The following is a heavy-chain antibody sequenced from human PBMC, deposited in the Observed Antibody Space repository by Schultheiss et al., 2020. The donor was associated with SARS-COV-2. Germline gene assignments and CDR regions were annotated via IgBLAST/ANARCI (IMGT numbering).Heavy chain of an antibody. CDR3: ARYSNYVGDLDY. Sequence: SETLSLTCTVSGGSISSGSYYWSWIRQPAGKGLEWIGRIYTSGSTYYNPSLKSRVTISVDTSKNQFSLKLSSVTAADTAVYYCARYSNYVGDLDYWGQGTLVTVSS. CDR2: IYTSGST. V-gene: IGHV4-61*02. CDR1: GGSISSGSYY. D-gene: IGHD4-11*01. J-gene: IGHJ4*02.